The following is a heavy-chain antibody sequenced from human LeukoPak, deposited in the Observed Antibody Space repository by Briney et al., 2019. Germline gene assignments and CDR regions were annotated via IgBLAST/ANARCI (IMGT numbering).Heavy chain of an antibody. CDR2: ISDSGGST. CDR3: AKRGVVIRVILVGFHKEAYYFES. CDR1: GITLSNYG. V-gene: IGHV3-23*01. D-gene: IGHD3/OR15-3a*01. Sequence: GGSLRLSCAVSGITLSNYGMSWVRQAPGKGLEWVAGISDSGGSTKYADSVKGRFTIARDNRKNTLYLQMNSVRAEDTAVYFCAKRGVVIRVILVGFHKEAYYFESWGQGALVTVSS. J-gene: IGHJ4*02.